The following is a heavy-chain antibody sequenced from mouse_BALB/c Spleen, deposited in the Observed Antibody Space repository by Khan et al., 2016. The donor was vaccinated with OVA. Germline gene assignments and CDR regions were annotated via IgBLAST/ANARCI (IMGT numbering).Heavy chain of an antibody. CDR3: ARDGYSPWFAY. CDR2: IDPENGNT. CDR1: GFNIKDYY. V-gene: IGHV14-1*02. Sequence: VQLKESGAELVRPGALVNLSCKASGFNIKDYYMHWVKQSPEQGLEWIGWIDPENGNTTYDPKFQGKASITSDTSSNTAYLQLSSLTSEDTAVYYGARDGYSPWFAYWGQGTLVTVSA. D-gene: IGHD2-3*01. J-gene: IGHJ3*01.